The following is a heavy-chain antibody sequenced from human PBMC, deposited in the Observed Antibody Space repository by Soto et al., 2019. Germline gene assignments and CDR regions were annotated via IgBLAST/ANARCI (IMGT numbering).Heavy chain of an antibody. J-gene: IGHJ1*01. CDR1: GFTFSSYA. CDR3: AKTLVYAIRRNRADYFQH. V-gene: IGHV3-23*01. CDR2: ISCSGAST. D-gene: IGHD2-8*01. Sequence: GGSLRLSCAASGFTFSSYAMSWVRQAPGKGLEWVSAISCSGASTYYADSVKGRFTISRDNSKNTLYLQMNSLRAEDTAVYYCAKTLVYAIRRNRADYFQHWGQGTLVTVSS.